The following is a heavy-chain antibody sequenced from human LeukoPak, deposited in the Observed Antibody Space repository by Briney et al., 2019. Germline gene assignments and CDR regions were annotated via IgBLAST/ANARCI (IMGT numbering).Heavy chain of an antibody. CDR1: GFTFGNYG. Sequence: GGSLRLSCEASGFTFGNYGMNWVRQAPGKGLEWVSYIRPNDGTTHYADSVKGRFTISRDNAKNSLSLQTTSLRVDDTAVYYCVRGQTSLDNWFDPWGQGTLVIVSS. CDR2: IRPNDGTT. V-gene: IGHV3-48*01. J-gene: IGHJ5*02. CDR3: VRGQTSLDNWFDP.